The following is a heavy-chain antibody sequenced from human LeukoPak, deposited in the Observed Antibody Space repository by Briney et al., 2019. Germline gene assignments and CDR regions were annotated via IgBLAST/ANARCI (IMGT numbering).Heavy chain of an antibody. Sequence: ASVKVSCKVSEYTLTELSMHWVRQAPGKGLEWMGGFDPEDGETIYAQKFQGRVTMTEDTSTDTAYMELSSLRSEDTAVYFCATSMLVLPAAIAYWGQGTLVTVSS. CDR2: FDPEDGET. J-gene: IGHJ4*02. V-gene: IGHV1-24*01. CDR1: EYTLTELS. D-gene: IGHD2-2*02. CDR3: ATSMLVLPAAIAY.